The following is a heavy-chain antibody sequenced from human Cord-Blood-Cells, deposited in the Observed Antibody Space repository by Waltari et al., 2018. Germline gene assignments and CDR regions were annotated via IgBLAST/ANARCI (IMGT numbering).Heavy chain of an antibody. CDR1: GYSFTSYW. J-gene: IGHJ4*02. Sequence: EVQLVQSGTEVKKPGESLKISCKGSGYSFTSYWIGWVRQMPGKGLEWMGIIYPGDSDTRYSPSFQGQVTISAGKSISTAYLQWSSLKASDAAMYYCARSPIAAAGTWNYWGQGTLVTVSS. CDR2: IYPGDSDT. V-gene: IGHV5-51*01. D-gene: IGHD6-13*01. CDR3: ARSPIAAAGTWNY.